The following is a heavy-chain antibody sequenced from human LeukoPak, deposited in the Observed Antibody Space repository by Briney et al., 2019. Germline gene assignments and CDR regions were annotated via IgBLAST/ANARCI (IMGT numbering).Heavy chain of an antibody. CDR1: GFTFSSYA. Sequence: GGSLRLSCAASGFTFSSYAMSWARQAPGKGLEWVSDISGSGSNTYYADSVKGRFTISSDNSKNTLYLQMNSLRAEDTAVYYCARDHNYWGQGTLVTVSS. CDR2: ISGSGSNT. V-gene: IGHV3-23*01. CDR3: ARDHNY. J-gene: IGHJ4*02.